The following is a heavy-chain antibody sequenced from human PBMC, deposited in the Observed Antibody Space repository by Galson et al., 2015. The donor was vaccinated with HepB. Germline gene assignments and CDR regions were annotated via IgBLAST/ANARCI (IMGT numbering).Heavy chain of an antibody. J-gene: IGHJ6*03. CDR1: DDSISNYY. V-gene: IGHV4-59*01. D-gene: IGHD6-19*01. Sequence: SETLSLTCTVSDDSISNYYWSWIRQPPGKGLQWIGYISDSGNTNYHPSLKSRVTISLDTSKNQFSLRLNSVTAADTAVYYCARQSREYSSGWYLGSFNYMDVWGKGSTVTVSS. CDR3: ARQSREYSSGWYLGSFNYMDV. CDR2: ISDSGNT.